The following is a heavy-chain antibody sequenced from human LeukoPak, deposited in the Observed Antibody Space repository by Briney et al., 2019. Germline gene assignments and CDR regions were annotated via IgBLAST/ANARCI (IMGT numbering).Heavy chain of an antibody. D-gene: IGHD3-3*01. CDR3: ARASPIITIFGVVTLDPYYYYYMDV. V-gene: IGHV1-18*01. CDR2: ISAYNGNT. CDR1: GYTFTSYG. J-gene: IGHJ6*03. Sequence: ASVKVSCKASGYTFTSYGISWVRQAPGQGLEWMGWISAYNGNTNYAQKLQGRVTMTTDTSTSTAYMELRSLRSDDTAVYYCARASPIITIFGVVTLDPYYYYYMDVWGKGTTVTVSS.